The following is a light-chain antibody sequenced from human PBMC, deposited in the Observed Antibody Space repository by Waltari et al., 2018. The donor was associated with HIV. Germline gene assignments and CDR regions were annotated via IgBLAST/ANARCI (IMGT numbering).Light chain of an antibody. CDR2: EVT. V-gene: IGLV2-23*02. Sequence: QSALTQPASVSGSPGQSITISCTGHNSKVGSFNFVSWYQQHPGKAPGLMIYEVTKRPSGISNRFSGSKSGNTASLTISGLQAEDDAYYYCSSYAGSNIWVFGGGTKLTVL. CDR1: NSKVGSFNF. J-gene: IGLJ3*02. CDR3: SSYAGSNIWV.